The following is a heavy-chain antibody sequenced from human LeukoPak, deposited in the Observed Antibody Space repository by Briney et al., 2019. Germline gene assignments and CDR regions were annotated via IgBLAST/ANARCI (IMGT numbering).Heavy chain of an antibody. CDR1: GGSISSSSYY. J-gene: IGHJ4*02. Sequence: SETLSLTCTVSGGSISSSSYYWGWIRQPPGQGLEWIGYIYYSGSTNYNPSLKSRVTISVDTSKNQISLKLSSVTAADTAVYYCAREGSDSSGYYYFHYWGQGTLVTVSS. V-gene: IGHV4-61*01. D-gene: IGHD3-22*01. CDR3: AREGSDSSGYYYFHY. CDR2: IYYSGST.